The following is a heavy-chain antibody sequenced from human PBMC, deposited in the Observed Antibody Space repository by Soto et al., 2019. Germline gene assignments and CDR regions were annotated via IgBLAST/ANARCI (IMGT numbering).Heavy chain of an antibody. CDR2: ISWNSGSI. V-gene: IGHV3-9*01. J-gene: IGHJ4*02. CDR3: AKGGQLLTEGGGY. CDR1: GFTFDDYA. D-gene: IGHD2-2*01. Sequence: EVQLVESGGGLVQPGRSLRLSCAASGFTFDDYAMHWVRQAPGTGLEWVSGISWNSGSIGYADSVKGRFTISRDNAKNSLYLQMNRLRAEDTALYYCAKGGQLLTEGGGYWGQGTLVTVSS.